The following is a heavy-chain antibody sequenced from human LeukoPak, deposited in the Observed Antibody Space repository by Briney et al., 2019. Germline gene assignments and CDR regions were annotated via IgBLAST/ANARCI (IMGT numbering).Heavy chain of an antibody. CDR3: ARLDSSGWYYFDY. V-gene: IGHV1-69*04. Sequence: SVKVSCTASGGTFSSYAISWVRQALGQGLEWMGRIIPIIGIANYAQKFQGRVTITADKSTSTAYMELSSLRSEDTAVYYCARLDSSGWYYFDYWGQGTLVTVSS. CDR2: IIPIIGIA. CDR1: GGTFSSYA. D-gene: IGHD6-19*01. J-gene: IGHJ4*02.